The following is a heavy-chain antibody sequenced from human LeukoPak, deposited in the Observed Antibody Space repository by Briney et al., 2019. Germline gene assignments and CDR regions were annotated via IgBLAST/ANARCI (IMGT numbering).Heavy chain of an antibody. D-gene: IGHD3-10*01. Sequence: GGSLRLSCAASGFTFSSYAMSWVRQAPGKGLEWVSDISGSGGSTYYADSVKGRFTISRDNSKNTLYLQMNSLRAEDTVVYYCAKDHDYYGSGSYYNDWGQGTLVTVSS. CDR1: GFTFSSYA. V-gene: IGHV3-23*01. CDR3: AKDHDYYGSGSYYND. CDR2: ISGSGGST. J-gene: IGHJ4*02.